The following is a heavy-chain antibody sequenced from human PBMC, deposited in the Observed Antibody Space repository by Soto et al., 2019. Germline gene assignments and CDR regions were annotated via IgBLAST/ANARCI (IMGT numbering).Heavy chain of an antibody. V-gene: IGHV3-74*01. CDR1: GFTFSSYW. J-gene: IGHJ5*02. D-gene: IGHD3-22*01. Sequence: GSLRLSCAASGFTFSSYWMHWVRQAPGKGLVWVSRINSDGSSTSYADSVKGRFTISRDNAKNTLYLQMNSLRAEDTAVYYCARVAPYYYDSSGYYYDAYWFDPWGQGTLVTVSS. CDR2: INSDGSST. CDR3: ARVAPYYYDSSGYYYDAYWFDP.